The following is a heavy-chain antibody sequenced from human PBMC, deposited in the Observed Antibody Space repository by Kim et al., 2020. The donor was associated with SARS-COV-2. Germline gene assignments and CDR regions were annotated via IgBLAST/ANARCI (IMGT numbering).Heavy chain of an antibody. Sequence: GGSLRLSCAASGFAFSISDMHWVRQVTGKGLEWVSAIGTGSDTYYAASVKGRFTISREDDKNSLYLQMNSLRAGDTAVYYCAREVPDTTTSGWDLDLWGRGTLVTVSS. CDR3: AREVPDTTTSGWDLDL. V-gene: IGHV3-13*01. J-gene: IGHJ2*01. D-gene: IGHD3-3*01. CDR1: GFAFSISD. CDR2: IGTGSDT.